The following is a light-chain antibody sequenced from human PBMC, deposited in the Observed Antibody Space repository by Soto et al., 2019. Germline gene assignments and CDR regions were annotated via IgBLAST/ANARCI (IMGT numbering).Light chain of an antibody. CDR1: QSVSSN. CDR3: QQYQNWPPT. J-gene: IGKJ4*01. CDR2: GAS. Sequence: EIVMTQSPATLSVSPGEGATLSCRASQSVSSNFAWYQQKPGQAPRLLIYGASTRATGIPARFSGSGSGTEFTLSISSLQSEDVAVYYCQQYQNWPPTFGGGTKVDIK. V-gene: IGKV3-15*01.